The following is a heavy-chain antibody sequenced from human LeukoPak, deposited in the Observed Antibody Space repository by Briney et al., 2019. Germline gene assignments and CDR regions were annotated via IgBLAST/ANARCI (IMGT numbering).Heavy chain of an antibody. Sequence: SDTLSLTCAVYGGSFSGYYWSWIRQPPGKGLEWIGEINHSGSTNYNPSLKSRVTISVDTSKNQFSLKLSSVTAADTAVYYCARGLSSGYYYYYWGQGTLVTVSS. J-gene: IGHJ4*02. CDR3: ARGLSSGYYYYY. V-gene: IGHV4-34*01. CDR1: GGSFSGYY. CDR2: INHSGST. D-gene: IGHD3-22*01.